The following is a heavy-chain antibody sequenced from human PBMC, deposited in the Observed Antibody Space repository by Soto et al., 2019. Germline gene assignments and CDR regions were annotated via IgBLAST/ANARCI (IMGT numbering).Heavy chain of an antibody. J-gene: IGHJ6*03. CDR2: MNPDSGNT. CDR3: ARGIGTRARPVLTIYYYYMDV. Sequence: QVQLVQSGAEVKKPGASVKVSCKASGYTFTSYDTNWVRQATGQGLEGMGWMNPDSGNTGHAQKFQGKGTMTRHTAIRAAYMGLSSLRSEDTAVYYYARGIGTRARPVLTIYYYYMDVWGKGTTVTVSS. D-gene: IGHD6-6*01. CDR1: GYTFTSYD. V-gene: IGHV1-8*01.